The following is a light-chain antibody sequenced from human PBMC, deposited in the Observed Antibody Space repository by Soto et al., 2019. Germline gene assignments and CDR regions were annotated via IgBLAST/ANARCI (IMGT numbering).Light chain of an antibody. V-gene: IGKV3-20*01. CDR3: QQRGRSPWM. J-gene: IGKJ1*01. CDR2: GAS. Sequence: EIVLTQSPATLSLSPGESATLSCRASQRVSSTYVAWYQQKSGQTPTRLIYGASSRATCIPDRFSGSGSGTDFILTISTLEPEDFAVYYCQQRGRSPWMFGRGTKVDIK. CDR1: QRVSSTY.